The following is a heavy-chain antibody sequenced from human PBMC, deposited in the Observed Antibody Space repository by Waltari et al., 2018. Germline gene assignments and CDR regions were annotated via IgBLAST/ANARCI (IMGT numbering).Heavy chain of an antibody. CDR1: GGSISSGGYY. CDR3: ARYYSSGWYDVAD. Sequence: QVQLQESGPGLVKPSQTLSLTCTVSGGSISSGGYYWSWIRQHPGKGLAWIGYIYYSGSTYYNPSLKRRVTRSVDTSKNQFSLKLSSVTAADTAVYYCARYYSSGWYDVADWGQGTLVTVSS. V-gene: IGHV4-31*03. J-gene: IGHJ4*02. D-gene: IGHD6-19*01. CDR2: IYYSGST.